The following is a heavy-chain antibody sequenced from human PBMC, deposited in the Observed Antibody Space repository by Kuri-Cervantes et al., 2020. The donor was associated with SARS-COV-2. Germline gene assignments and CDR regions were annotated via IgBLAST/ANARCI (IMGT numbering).Heavy chain of an antibody. J-gene: IGHJ6*03. CDR2: ISAYNGNT. D-gene: IGHD3-3*01. CDR3: ARHCWSASGARYNYYYHMDV. CDR1: GYTFTSYG. Sequence: ASVTVSCKASGYTFTSYGISSVRQAPGQGLEWMGWISAYNGNTNYEQKLQGRVTMTTDTTTSTAYMELRSLISDDTAMYDCARHCWSASGARYNYYYHMDVWGQGTTVTVSS. V-gene: IGHV1-18*01.